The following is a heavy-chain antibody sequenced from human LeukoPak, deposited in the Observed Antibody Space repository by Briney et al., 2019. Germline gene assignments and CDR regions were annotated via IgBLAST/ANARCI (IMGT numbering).Heavy chain of an antibody. CDR3: ARCSSSWPHYYYYFYMDV. J-gene: IGHJ6*03. V-gene: IGHV4-61*02. D-gene: IGHD6-13*01. CDR1: GGSISAGSYY. Sequence: PSETLSLTCTVSGGSISAGSYYWSWIRQPAGKGLEWIGRIYTSGRTDYNASLKSRVTISVDTSKNHFSLNLSSVTAADTAVYYCARCSSSWPHYYYYFYMDVWGKGTTVTVSS. CDR2: IYTSGRT.